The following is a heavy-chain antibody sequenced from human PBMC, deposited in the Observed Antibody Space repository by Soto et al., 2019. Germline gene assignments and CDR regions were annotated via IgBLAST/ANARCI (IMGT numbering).Heavy chain of an antibody. V-gene: IGHV1-2*04. CDR2: INPNSGGS. CDR3: ARSSGGTAYSSGWYLGGSFQH. Sequence: ASVKVSCKASGYTFTAYYIHWVRQAPGQGLEWMGWINPNSGGSKYAQKFQGWVTMTRDTSISTAYMEVTRLKSDDTAVYYCARSSGGTAYSSGWYLGGSFQHWGQGTLVTVSS. D-gene: IGHD6-19*01. CDR1: GYTFTAYY. J-gene: IGHJ1*01.